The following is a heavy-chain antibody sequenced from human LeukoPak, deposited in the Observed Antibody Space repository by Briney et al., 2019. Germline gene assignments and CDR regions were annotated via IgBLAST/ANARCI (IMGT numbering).Heavy chain of an antibody. Sequence: ASVKVSCKASGYTFTSYYMHWVRQAPGQGLEWMGTINPSGGSTSYAQKFQGRVTMTRDTSTSTVYMELSSLRSEDTAVYYCARDTGLYGSGSYYNAFDIWGQGTMVTVSS. V-gene: IGHV1-46*01. CDR3: ARDTGLYGSGSYYNAFDI. CDR1: GYTFTSYY. J-gene: IGHJ3*02. CDR2: INPSGGST. D-gene: IGHD3-10*01.